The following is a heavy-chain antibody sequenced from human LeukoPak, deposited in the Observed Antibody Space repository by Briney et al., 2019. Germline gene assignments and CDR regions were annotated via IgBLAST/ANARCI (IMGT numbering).Heavy chain of an antibody. Sequence: GGSLRLSCAASGFTFSNYWMSWVRQAPGKGLEWVANIKQDGSEKLYVDSVKGRFTISRDNAKNSLYLQMNSLRAEDTAVYYCARNQLLSRYYFDYWGQGTLVTVSS. CDR2: IKQDGSEK. D-gene: IGHD2-2*01. CDR3: ARNQLLSRYYFDY. J-gene: IGHJ4*02. CDR1: GFTFSNYW. V-gene: IGHV3-7*01.